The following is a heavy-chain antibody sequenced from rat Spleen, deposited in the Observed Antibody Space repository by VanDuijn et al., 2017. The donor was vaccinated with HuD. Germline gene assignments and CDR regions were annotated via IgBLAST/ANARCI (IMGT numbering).Heavy chain of an antibody. CDR2: ISTGGGNT. J-gene: IGHJ3*01. CDR1: GFTFSNYY. CDR3: ATQNWFAY. V-gene: IGHV5-25*01. Sequence: EVQLVESGGGLVQPGRSMKLSCAASGFTFSNYYMAWVRQAPTKGLEWVASISTGGGNTYYRDSVKGRFTISRDNAKSTLYLQMDSLRSEDTATYYCATQNWFAYWGQGTLVTVSS.